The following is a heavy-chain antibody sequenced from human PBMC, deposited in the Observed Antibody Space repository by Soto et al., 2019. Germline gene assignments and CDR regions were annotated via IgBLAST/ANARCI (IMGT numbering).Heavy chain of an antibody. J-gene: IGHJ4*02. CDR1: GFNLRNYA. Sequence: GGSVKLSCEASGFNLRNYAMTWVRQAPGKGLEWVSLISANDVGTYYAESVKTRFTISTDQSRNTVYLQMDSLRADDTAIYYCAKAKNDYNWDNRPPFDYWGQGTLVTVAS. D-gene: IGHD1-20*01. V-gene: IGHV3-23*01. CDR2: ISANDVGT. CDR3: AKAKNDYNWDNRPPFDY.